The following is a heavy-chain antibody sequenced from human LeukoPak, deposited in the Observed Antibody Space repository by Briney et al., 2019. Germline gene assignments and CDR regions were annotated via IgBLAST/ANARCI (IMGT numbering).Heavy chain of an antibody. Sequence: QPGGSLRLSCAASGFTFSSYEMNWVRQAPGKGLEWVSYIRSSGSTIYYADSVKGRFTISRDNAKNSLYLQMNSLRAEDTAVYYCARAGVGSGWYGTGYYGMDVWGKGTTVTVSS. D-gene: IGHD6-19*01. CDR2: IRSSGSTI. CDR1: GFTFSSYE. J-gene: IGHJ6*04. CDR3: ARAGVGSGWYGTGYYGMDV. V-gene: IGHV3-48*03.